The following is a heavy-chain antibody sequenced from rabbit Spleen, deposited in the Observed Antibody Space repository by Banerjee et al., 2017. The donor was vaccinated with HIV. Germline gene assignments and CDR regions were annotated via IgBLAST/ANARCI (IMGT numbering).Heavy chain of an antibody. D-gene: IGHD1-1*01. CDR2: IYPGFGLK. J-gene: IGHJ6*01. CDR1: GVSLNDNDG. CDR3: ARDTSSSFSSYGMDL. V-gene: IGHV1S47*01. Sequence: QEQLVESGGGLVQPEGSLTLTCKASGVSLNDNDGMCWVRQAPGKGPEWIAYIYPGFGLKNYANSVKGRFTISSDNAQNTVFLQMTSLTAADTATYFCARDTSSSFSSYGMDLWGQGTLVTVS.